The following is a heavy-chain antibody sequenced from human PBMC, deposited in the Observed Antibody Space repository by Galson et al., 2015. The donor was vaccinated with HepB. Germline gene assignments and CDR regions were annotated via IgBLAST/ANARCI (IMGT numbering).Heavy chain of an antibody. D-gene: IGHD6-13*01. Sequence: SLRLSCAASGFTFSSYAMTWVRQAPGKGLEWVSVISGSGGSTYYADSVKGRFTISRDNSKNTLYLQMNSLRAEDTAVYYCAKSLAAATYYYYYTDVWGKGTTVTVSS. CDR1: GFTFSSYA. CDR2: ISGSGGST. V-gene: IGHV3-23*01. J-gene: IGHJ6*03. CDR3: AKSLAAATYYYYYTDV.